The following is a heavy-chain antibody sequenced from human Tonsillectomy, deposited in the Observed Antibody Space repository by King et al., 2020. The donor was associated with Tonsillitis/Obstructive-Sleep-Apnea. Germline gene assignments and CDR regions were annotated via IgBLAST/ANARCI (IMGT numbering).Heavy chain of an antibody. CDR3: AREHSGSYRIDY. J-gene: IGHJ4*02. D-gene: IGHD1-26*01. V-gene: IGHV4-39*01. CDR2: IYYSGST. CDR1: SGSISSSSYY. Sequence: LQLQESGPGLVKPSETLSLTCTVSSGSISSSSYYWGWIRQPPGKGLEWIGSIYYSGSTYYNPSLKSRVTISVDTSKNQFSLKLSSVTAADTAVYYCAREHSGSYRIDYWGQETLVTVSS.